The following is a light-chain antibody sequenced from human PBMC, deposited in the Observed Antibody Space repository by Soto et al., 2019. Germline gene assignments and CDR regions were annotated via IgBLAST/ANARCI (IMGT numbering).Light chain of an antibody. J-gene: IGLJ2*01. CDR2: LEGSGSY. CDR1: SGHSSYI. V-gene: IGLV4-60*02. CDR3: ETWDSNTRV. Sequence: QPVLTQSSSASASLGSSVKLTCTLSSGHSSYIIAWHQQQPGKAPRYLMKLEGSGSYNKGSGVPDRFSGSSSGADRYLTICKLPFEDEANSYCETWDSNTRVFGGGTKLTVL.